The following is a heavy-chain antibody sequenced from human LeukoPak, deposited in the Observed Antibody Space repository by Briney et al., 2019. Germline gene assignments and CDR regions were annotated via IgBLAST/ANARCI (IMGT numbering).Heavy chain of an antibody. D-gene: IGHD3-22*01. CDR1: GGTFSSYA. Sequence: GASVKVSCKASGGTFSSYAISWVRQALGQGLEWMGGIIPIFGTANYAQKFQGRVTMTTDTSTSTAYMELRSLRSDDTAVYYCARDRKYYYGSSGYSTFDYWGQGTLVTVSS. CDR2: IIPIFGTA. J-gene: IGHJ4*02. CDR3: ARDRKYYYGSSGYSTFDY. V-gene: IGHV1-69*05.